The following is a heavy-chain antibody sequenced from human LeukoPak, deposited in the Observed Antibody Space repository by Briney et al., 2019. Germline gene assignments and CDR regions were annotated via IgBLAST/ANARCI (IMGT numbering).Heavy chain of an antibody. CDR2: IIPIFGTT. CDR1: GYTFMNYD. V-gene: IGHV1-69*13. Sequence: ASVKVSCKASGYTFMNYDISWVRQAPGQGLEWMGGIIPIFGTTNYAQRFQGRVTITADESTSTAYMELSGLRSEDTAVYYCARDSVGDIIIHGIDIWGQGTMITVSS. D-gene: IGHD3-3*01. CDR3: ARDSVGDIIIHGIDI. J-gene: IGHJ3*02.